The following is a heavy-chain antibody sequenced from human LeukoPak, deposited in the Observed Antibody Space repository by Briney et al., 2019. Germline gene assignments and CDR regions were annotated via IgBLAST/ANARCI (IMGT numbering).Heavy chain of an antibody. CDR3: ARGDYDFWSGYYFDY. Sequence: PGGSLRLSCAASGFTFSSYAMSWVRQAPGKGLEWVSAISGSGGSTYYADSVKGRFTISRDNSKNTLYLQMNSLRAEDTAVYYCARGDYDFWSGYYFDYWGQGTLVTVSS. CDR1: GFTFSSYA. D-gene: IGHD3-3*01. V-gene: IGHV3-23*01. J-gene: IGHJ4*02. CDR2: ISGSGGST.